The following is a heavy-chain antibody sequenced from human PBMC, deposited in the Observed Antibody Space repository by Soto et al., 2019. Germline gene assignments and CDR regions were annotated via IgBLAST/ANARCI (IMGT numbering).Heavy chain of an antibody. V-gene: IGHV1-2*04. Sequence: QVQLVQSGAEVKKPGASVKVSCKTSGYSFTGYYMHWVRQAPGQGLEWMGWINPNSGGTNYAQKFQGLVTMARDTSIRTAYMELSRLRSDDTAVYYCARGGIVGAGYYGLDVWGQGTTVTVSS. J-gene: IGHJ6*02. CDR1: GYSFTGYY. CDR2: INPNSGGT. CDR3: ARGGIVGAGYYGLDV. D-gene: IGHD1-26*01.